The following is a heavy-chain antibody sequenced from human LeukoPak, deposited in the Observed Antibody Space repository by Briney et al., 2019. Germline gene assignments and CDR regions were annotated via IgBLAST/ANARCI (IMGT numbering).Heavy chain of an antibody. D-gene: IGHD1-26*01. J-gene: IGHJ3*02. CDR2: INWNGGST. Sequence: PGGSLRLSCAASGFTFDDYGMSWVRQAPGKGLEWVSGINWNGGSTGYADSVKGRFTISRDNAKNSLYLQMNSLRAEDTALYHCARSEWELLAFDIWGQGTMVTVSS. CDR1: GFTFDDYG. V-gene: IGHV3-20*01. CDR3: ARSEWELLAFDI.